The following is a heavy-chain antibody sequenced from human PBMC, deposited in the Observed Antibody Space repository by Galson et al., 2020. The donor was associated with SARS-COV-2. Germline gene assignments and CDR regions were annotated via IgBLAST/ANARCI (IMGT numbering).Heavy chain of an antibody. Sequence: GGSLRLSCAASGFTFSSYGMHWVRQAPGKGLEWVAVISYDGSNKYYADSVKGRFTISRDNSKNTLYLQMNSLRAEDTAVYYCAKEQWFGEFYFDYWGQGTLVTVSS. CDR2: ISYDGSNK. CDR3: AKEQWFGEFYFDY. J-gene: IGHJ4*02. V-gene: IGHV3-30*18. CDR1: GFTFSSYG. D-gene: IGHD3-10*01.